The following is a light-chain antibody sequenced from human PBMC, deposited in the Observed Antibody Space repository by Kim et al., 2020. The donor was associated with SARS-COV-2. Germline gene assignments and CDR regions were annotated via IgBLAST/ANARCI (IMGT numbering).Light chain of an antibody. CDR2: ASS. CDR1: QSISSY. Sequence: SAALRDRVTITSRTSQSISSYLNWYQQKPGKAPKLLIYASSSLQSGVPSRFSGCGSGTDFTLNISSLQPEDFATYYCQQSYSTPYTFGQGTKLEI. V-gene: IGKV1-39*01. CDR3: QQSYSTPYT. J-gene: IGKJ2*01.